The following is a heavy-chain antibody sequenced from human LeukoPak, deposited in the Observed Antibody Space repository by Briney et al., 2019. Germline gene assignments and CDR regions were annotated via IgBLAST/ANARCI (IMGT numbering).Heavy chain of an antibody. J-gene: IGHJ4*02. CDR1: GYTFTSYA. CDR3: ARGRREEYFDY. CDR2: IIPIFGTA. Sequence: SVKVSCKASGYTFTSYAISWVRQAPGQGLEWMGGIIPIFGTANYAQKFQGRVTITTDESTSTAYMELSSLRSEDTAVYYCARGRREEYFDYWGQGTLVTVSS. V-gene: IGHV1-69*05.